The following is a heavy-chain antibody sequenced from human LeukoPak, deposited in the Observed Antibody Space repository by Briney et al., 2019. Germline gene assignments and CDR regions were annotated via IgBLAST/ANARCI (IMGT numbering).Heavy chain of an antibody. CDR3: ARDRLGDYDHSGYYDK. J-gene: IGHJ4*02. CDR1: GGSFSGYY. Sequence: LSLTCAVYGGSFSGYYWSWIRQPPGKGLEWISYIRDSGRTIYYADSVKGRFTISRDNAKNSVYLQMNNLGAEDTAVYYCARDRLGDYDHSGYYDKWGQGTLVTVSS. CDR2: IRDSGRTI. V-gene: IGHV3-11*01. D-gene: IGHD3-22*01.